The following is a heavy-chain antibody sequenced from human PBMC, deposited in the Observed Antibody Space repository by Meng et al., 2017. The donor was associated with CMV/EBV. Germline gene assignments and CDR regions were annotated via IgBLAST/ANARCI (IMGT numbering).Heavy chain of an antibody. J-gene: IGHJ6*02. CDR1: GFTFSSYA. D-gene: IGHD6-6*01. CDR2: ISGSGGST. CDR3: ARSIAALRGYYGMDV. V-gene: IGHV3-23*01. Sequence: GGSLRLSCAASGFTFSSYAMSWVRQAPGKGLEWVSAISGSGGSTYYADSVKGRFTISRDNSKNTLYLQMNSLRAEDTAVYYCARSIAALRGYYGMDVWGQGTTVTVSS.